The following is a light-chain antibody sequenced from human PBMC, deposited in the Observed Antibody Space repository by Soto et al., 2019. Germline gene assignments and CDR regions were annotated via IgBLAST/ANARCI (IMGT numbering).Light chain of an antibody. CDR1: SSDVGSYDY. J-gene: IGLJ2*01. CDR2: GVT. Sequence: QSALTQPASVSGSPGQSITISCAGTSSDVGSYDYVCWYQQHPGKAPKLMIYGVTNRPSGVSSRFSGSKSGNTASLTISGLQAEDEADYYCSSYTTTSALDVVFGGGTQLTVL. V-gene: IGLV2-14*01. CDR3: SSYTTTSALDVV.